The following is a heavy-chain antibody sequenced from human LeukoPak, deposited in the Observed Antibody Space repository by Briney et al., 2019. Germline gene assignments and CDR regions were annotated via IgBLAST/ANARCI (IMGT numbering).Heavy chain of an antibody. CDR1: GFTFSSYN. V-gene: IGHV3-21*04. CDR2: ITSTGTYT. CDR3: ARDKRFGDFDY. D-gene: IGHD3-10*01. Sequence: PGGSLRLSCAASGFTFSSYNMNWVRQAPGKGLEWVSSITSTGTYTFYADSVKGRFTISRDNSKNSLYLQMISLRAEDTALYHCARDKRFGDFDYWGQGTLVTVSS. J-gene: IGHJ4*02.